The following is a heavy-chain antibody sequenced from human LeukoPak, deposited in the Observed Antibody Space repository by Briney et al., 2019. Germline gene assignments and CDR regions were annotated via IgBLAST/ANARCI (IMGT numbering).Heavy chain of an antibody. CDR1: GGTFSIYA. CDR2: IIPMFGTA. D-gene: IGHD5/OR15-5a*01. V-gene: IGHV1-69*05. Sequence: SVKVSCKASGGTFSIYAISWVRQAPGQGLEWMGGIIPMFGTANYAQKFQGRVTITTDESTSTTYMELSSLKSEDTAVYYCATARGIYEGYFDLWGRGTLVTVSS. J-gene: IGHJ2*01. CDR3: ATARGIYEGYFDL.